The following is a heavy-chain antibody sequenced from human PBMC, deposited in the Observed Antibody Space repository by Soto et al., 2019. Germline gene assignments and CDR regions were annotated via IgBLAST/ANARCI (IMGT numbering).Heavy chain of an antibody. CDR2: LSFDGSNK. CDR3: AKGGCSSSSCSFDS. CDR1: RFSFSNFG. D-gene: IGHD2-2*01. V-gene: IGHV3-30*18. Sequence: QEQLVESGGGVVQPGMSLRLSCVASRFSFSNFGMHWVRQAPGKGLEWVAALSFDGSNKNYADGVRGRFTISRDNSKNTLYLHMNSLRSADTAMYYCAKGGCSSSSCSFDSWGQGTLVTV. J-gene: IGHJ5*01.